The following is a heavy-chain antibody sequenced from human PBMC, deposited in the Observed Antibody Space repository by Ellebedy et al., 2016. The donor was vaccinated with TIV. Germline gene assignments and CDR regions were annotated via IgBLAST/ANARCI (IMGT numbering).Heavy chain of an antibody. CDR3: ARGRGWYPYFDY. V-gene: IGHV3-7*01. CDR1: GFIFGSYW. CDR2: LKQEGTEK. J-gene: IGHJ4*02. Sequence: PGGSLRLSCAASGFIFGSYWMSWVRQAPGKGLEWVANLKQEGTEKNYVDSVKGRFTISRDNAKNSVYLQMNSLRAEDTAVYYCARGRGWYPYFDYWGQGTLVTVSS. D-gene: IGHD6-19*01.